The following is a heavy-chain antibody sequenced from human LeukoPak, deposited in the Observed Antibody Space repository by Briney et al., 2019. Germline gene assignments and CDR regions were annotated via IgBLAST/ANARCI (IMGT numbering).Heavy chain of an antibody. CDR3: AKSSSWYNPLDY. D-gene: IGHD6-13*01. CDR2: ISYDGSNK. CDR1: GFTFSSYE. J-gene: IGHJ4*02. Sequence: GGSLRLSCAASGFTFSSYEMNWVRQAPGKGLEWVAVISYDGSNKYYADSVKGRFTISRDNSKNTLYLQMNSLRAEDTAVYYCAKSSSWYNPLDYWGQGTLVTVSS. V-gene: IGHV3-30*18.